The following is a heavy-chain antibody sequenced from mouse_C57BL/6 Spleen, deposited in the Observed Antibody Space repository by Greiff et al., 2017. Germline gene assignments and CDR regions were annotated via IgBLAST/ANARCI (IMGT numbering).Heavy chain of an antibody. CDR3: AREHSNYLFAY. CDR2: IYPGDGDT. D-gene: IGHD2-5*01. J-gene: IGHJ3*01. Sequence: QVQLQQSGAELVKPGASVKISCKASGYAFSSYWLNWVKQRPGKGLEWIGQIYPGDGDTNYNGKFKGKATLTADKSSSTAYMQLSSLTSEDSAVYFCAREHSNYLFAYWGQGTLVTVSA. V-gene: IGHV1-80*01. CDR1: GYAFSSYW.